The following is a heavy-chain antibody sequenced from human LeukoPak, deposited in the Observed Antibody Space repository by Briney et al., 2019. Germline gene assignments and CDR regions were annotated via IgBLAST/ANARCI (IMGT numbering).Heavy chain of an antibody. CDR2: ISYDGSNK. CDR3: ADAEAGGNNY. D-gene: IGHD4-23*01. J-gene: IGHJ4*02. CDR1: GFTFSSYA. Sequence: PGRSLRLSCAASGFTFSSYAMHWVRQAPGKGLEWVAVISYDGSNKYYADSVKGRFTISRGNSKNTLYLQMNSLRAEDTAAYYCADAEAGGNNYWGQGTLVTVSS. V-gene: IGHV3-30-3*01.